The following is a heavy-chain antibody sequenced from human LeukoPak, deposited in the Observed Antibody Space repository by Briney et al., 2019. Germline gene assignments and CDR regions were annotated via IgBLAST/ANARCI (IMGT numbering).Heavy chain of an antibody. D-gene: IGHD3-10*01. Sequence: SETLSLTCTVSGGSISSSSYYWGWIRQPPGKGLEWIGSIYYSGSTYYNPSLKSRVTISVDTSKNQFSLKLSSVTAADTAVYYCASSALWFGELHYYYYMDVWGKGTTVTVSS. V-gene: IGHV4-39*07. CDR1: GGSISSSSYY. CDR3: ASSALWFGELHYYYYMDV. CDR2: IYYSGST. J-gene: IGHJ6*03.